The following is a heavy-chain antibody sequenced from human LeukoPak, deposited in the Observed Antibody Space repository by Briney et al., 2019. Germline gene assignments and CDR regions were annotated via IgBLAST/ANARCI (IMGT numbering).Heavy chain of an antibody. CDR1: GLTFSSYW. J-gene: IGHJ4*02. CDR3: ARGGTISSYYFDY. V-gene: IGHV3-74*01. Sequence: GGSLRLSCAASGLTFSSYWIHWVRQAPGKGLVWVSRSNSDGSSTSYADSVKGRFTMSRDNAKNKLYLQMNSLRAEDTAVYYCARGGTISSYYFDYWGQGTLVT. CDR2: SNSDGSST. D-gene: IGHD6-6*01.